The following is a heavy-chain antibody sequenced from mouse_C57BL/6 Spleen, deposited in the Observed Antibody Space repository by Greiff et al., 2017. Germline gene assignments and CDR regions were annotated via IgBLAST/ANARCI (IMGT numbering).Heavy chain of an antibody. J-gene: IGHJ1*03. CDR1: GYAFSSYW. D-gene: IGHD1-1*01. CDR3: ARYTTVVVLERYFDV. CDR2: IYPGDGDT. V-gene: IGHV1-80*01. Sequence: QVQLQQSGAELVKPGASVKISCKASGYAFSSYWMNWVKQRPGKGLEWIGQIYPGDGDTNYNGKFKGKATLTADKSSSTAYMQLRSLTSEDSAFYFCARYTTVVVLERYFDVWGTGTTVTVSS.